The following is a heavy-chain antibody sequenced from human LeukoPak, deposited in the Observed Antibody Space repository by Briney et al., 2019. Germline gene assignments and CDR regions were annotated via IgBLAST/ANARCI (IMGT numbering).Heavy chain of an antibody. D-gene: IGHD2-21*01. CDR2: IIPIFGTA. V-gene: IGHV1-69*01. CDR3: ARAPDCGGDCSPYYFDY. Sequence: SVKVSCKASGGTFSSYAISWVRQAPGQGLEWMGGIIPIFGTANYAQKFQGRVTITADESTSTAYMELSSLRSEDTAVYYCARAPDCGGDCSPYYFDYWGQGTLVTVSS. J-gene: IGHJ4*02. CDR1: GGTFSSYA.